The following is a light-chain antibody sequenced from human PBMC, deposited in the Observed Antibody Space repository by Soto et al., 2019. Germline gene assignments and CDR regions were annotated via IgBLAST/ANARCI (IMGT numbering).Light chain of an antibody. V-gene: IGLV7-43*01. J-gene: IGLJ3*02. CDR3: LLFSGGVWV. Sequence: QTVVTQEPSLTVSPGGTVTLTCASSTGAVTSGYYPNWFQQKPGQAPRPLISSTSNKHSWTPARFSGSLLGGKAALTLSGVQPEDEAEYYCLLFSGGVWVFGGGTKLTVL. CDR2: STS. CDR1: TGAVTSGYY.